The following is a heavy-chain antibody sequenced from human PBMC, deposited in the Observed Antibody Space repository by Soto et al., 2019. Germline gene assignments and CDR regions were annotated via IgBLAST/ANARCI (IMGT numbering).Heavy chain of an antibody. CDR2: VSAYNGNT. CDR1: GYTFSNEA. V-gene: IGHV1-18*01. J-gene: IGHJ4*02. D-gene: IGHD1-1*01. CDR3: AREPRYYWNYMMY. Sequence: WASVKVSCKASGYTFSNEAITWVRQAPGQGLEWMGWVSAYNGNTNYAQKFKGRVTMTTDTSASTAYMEVRSLRYDDTAVYFCAREPRYYWNYMMYCGQGPPVTVSS.